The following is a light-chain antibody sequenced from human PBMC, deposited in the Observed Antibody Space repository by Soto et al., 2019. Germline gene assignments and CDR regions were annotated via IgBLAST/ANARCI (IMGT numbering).Light chain of an antibody. CDR2: GAS. CDR3: QQYGSTPLT. J-gene: IGKJ4*01. Sequence: EIVLTQSPGTLSLSPGGRATLSCRASQSVSRNYVAWYQQKPGQSPRLLIYGASNRASGIPDRFSGSASGADFPLSNARLEPEDFAMYYCQQYGSTPLTFGGGTKVEIK. CDR1: QSVSRNY. V-gene: IGKV3-20*01.